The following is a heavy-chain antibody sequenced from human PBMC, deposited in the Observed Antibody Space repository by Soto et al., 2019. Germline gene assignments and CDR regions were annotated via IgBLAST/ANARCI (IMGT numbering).Heavy chain of an antibody. CDR3: AKAGPVVVITGGYFQH. CDR1: GFTFDDYT. CDR2: ISWDGGST. J-gene: IGHJ1*01. V-gene: IGHV3-43*01. D-gene: IGHD3-22*01. Sequence: GGSLRLSCAASGFTFDDYTMHWVRQAPGKGLEWVSLISWDGGSTYYADSVKGRFTISRDNSKNSLYLQMNSLRTEDTALYYCAKAGPVVVITGGYFQHWGQGTLVTVSS.